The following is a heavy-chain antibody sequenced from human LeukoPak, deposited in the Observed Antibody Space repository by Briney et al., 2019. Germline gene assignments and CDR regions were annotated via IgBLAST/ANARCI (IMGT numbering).Heavy chain of an antibody. CDR3: ARAQYCSGGSCPLAEYFQH. CDR1: GFTFSSYS. CDR2: ISSSSSYI. J-gene: IGHJ1*01. V-gene: IGHV3-21*01. D-gene: IGHD2-15*01. Sequence: GGSLRLSCAASGFTFSSYSMNWVRQAPGKGLEWVSSISSSSSYIYYADSVKGRFTISRDNAKNSLYLQMNSLRAGDTAVYYCARAQYCSGGSCPLAEYFQHWGQGTLVTVSS.